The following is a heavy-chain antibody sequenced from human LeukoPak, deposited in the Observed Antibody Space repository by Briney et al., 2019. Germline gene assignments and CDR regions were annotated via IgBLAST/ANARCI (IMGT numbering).Heavy chain of an antibody. CDR3: ARGVPSYYYYYGMDV. J-gene: IGHJ6*02. Sequence: PSETLSLTCTVSGGSISSGGYYWSWIRQHPGKGLEWIGEINHSGSTNYNPSLKSRVTISVDTSKNQFSLKLSSVTAADTAVYYCARGVPSYYYYYGMDVWGQGTTVTVSS. V-gene: IGHV4-39*07. CDR2: INHSGST. CDR1: GGSISSGGYY.